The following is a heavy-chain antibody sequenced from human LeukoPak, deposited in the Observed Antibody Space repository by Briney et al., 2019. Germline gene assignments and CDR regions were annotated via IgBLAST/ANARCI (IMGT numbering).Heavy chain of an antibody. D-gene: IGHD3-16*01. Sequence: ASVKVSCKAAGYTFSGYFLHWVRQAPGQGLEWMGWINPDSGDTTYAQKFQGRVTMTRDTSISTGYMELSRLRSDDTAVYYCARDLRGLGDYFDYWGQGTLVTVSS. J-gene: IGHJ4*02. V-gene: IGHV1-2*02. CDR3: ARDLRGLGDYFDY. CDR1: GYTFSGYF. CDR2: INPDSGDT.